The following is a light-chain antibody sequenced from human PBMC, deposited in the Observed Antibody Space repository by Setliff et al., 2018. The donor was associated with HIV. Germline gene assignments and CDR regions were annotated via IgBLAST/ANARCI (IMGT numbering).Light chain of an antibody. CDR2: EVS. CDR3: CSYARISTYV. Sequence: QSALTQPASVSGSPGQSITISCTGTSSDVGSYNLVSWYQQHPGQAPKLMIYEVSKRPSGVASRFSGSKSGNTASLTISGLQAEDEADYYCCSYARISTYVFGTGTKVTVL. V-gene: IGLV2-23*02. CDR1: SSDVGSYNL. J-gene: IGLJ1*01.